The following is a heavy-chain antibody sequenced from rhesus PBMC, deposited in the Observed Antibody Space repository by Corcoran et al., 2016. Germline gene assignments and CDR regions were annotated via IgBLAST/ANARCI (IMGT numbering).Heavy chain of an antibody. D-gene: IGHD1-44*02. CDR2: VYGSSTST. V-gene: IGHV4S10*01. Sequence: QVQLQESAPGVVKPSETLSLTCAVSGGFISDSDWWSWIRQPPGKGLEWIGYVYGSSTSTNYNPSHKSSVTIAKATSKNQFSLKLSSRTAADTAVYYCARKKGGSYFFDYWGQGVLVTVSS. CDR1: GGFISDSDW. CDR3: ARKKGGSYFFDY. J-gene: IGHJ4*01.